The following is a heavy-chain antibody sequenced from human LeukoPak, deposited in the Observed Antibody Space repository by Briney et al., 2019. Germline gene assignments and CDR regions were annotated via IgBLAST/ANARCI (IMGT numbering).Heavy chain of an antibody. D-gene: IGHD6-25*01. CDR3: ATSAARAIES. Sequence: PGGSLRLSCAASGFTFRSYWISWVRHAPGKALECVANIKQDGSEKLCVDSVRGRFTLSRDNAKNSLYLQMNSLRVEDTAVYYCATSAARAIESWGQGTLVTVSS. CDR1: GFTFRSYW. J-gene: IGHJ4*02. CDR2: IKQDGSEK. V-gene: IGHV3-7*01.